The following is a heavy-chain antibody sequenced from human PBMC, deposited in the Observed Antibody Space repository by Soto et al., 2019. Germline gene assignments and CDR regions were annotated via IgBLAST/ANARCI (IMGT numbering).Heavy chain of an antibody. D-gene: IGHD3-3*01. CDR2: ISYDGSNK. Sequence: GGSLRLSCAASGFTFSSYAMHWVRQAPGKGLEWVAVISYDGSNKYYADSVKGRFTISRDNSKNTLYLQMNSLRAEDTAVYYCASIDFWSGYFQYISHFDYWGRGTLVTVS. CDR3: ASIDFWSGYFQYISHFDY. CDR1: GFTFSSYA. J-gene: IGHJ4*02. V-gene: IGHV3-30-3*01.